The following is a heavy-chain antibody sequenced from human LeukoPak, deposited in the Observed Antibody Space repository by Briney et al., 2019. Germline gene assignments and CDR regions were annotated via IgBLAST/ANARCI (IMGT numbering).Heavy chain of an antibody. D-gene: IGHD2-15*01. CDR2: VTDTGGNT. J-gene: IGHJ4*02. CDR1: GFTFSSYA. CDR3: AKGTVRSCSGPSCYPLDS. V-gene: IGHV3-23*01. Sequence: GGSLRLSCAASGFTFSSYAMTWVRQAPVKGLEWLSVVTDTGGNTYHTDSVKGRFTISRDNSKNTVYLEMNSLRVEDTAVYYCAKGTVRSCSGPSCYPLDSWGQGTLVTVSS.